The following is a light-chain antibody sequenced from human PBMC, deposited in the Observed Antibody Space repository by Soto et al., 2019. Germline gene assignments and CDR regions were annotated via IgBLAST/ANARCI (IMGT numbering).Light chain of an antibody. Sequence: QSVLTQPRSVSGSPGQSVTISCTGTSSDVGGYNFVSWYQHHPGKAPKLMIYNVIQPPSGVPDRFSASKSGNTASLTISGLQAEDEADYYCCSYAGSYTYVFGTGTKVTVL. CDR1: SSDVGGYNF. CDR3: CSYAGSYTYV. CDR2: NVI. J-gene: IGLJ1*01. V-gene: IGLV2-11*01.